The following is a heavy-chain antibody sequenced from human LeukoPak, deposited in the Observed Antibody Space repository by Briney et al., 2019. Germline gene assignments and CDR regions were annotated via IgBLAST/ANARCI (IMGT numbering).Heavy chain of an antibody. CDR2: INSDGSST. Sequence: PGGSLRLSCAASGFSFSNYWMHWVRQAPGKGLVWVSRINSDGSSTTYADSVKGRFTISRDNAKNTLYLQMNSLRAEDTAVYYCARGSVHYQWLVLPYFDYWGQGTLVTVSS. CDR3: ARGSVHYQWLVLPYFDY. V-gene: IGHV3-74*01. CDR1: GFSFSNYW. J-gene: IGHJ4*02. D-gene: IGHD6-19*01.